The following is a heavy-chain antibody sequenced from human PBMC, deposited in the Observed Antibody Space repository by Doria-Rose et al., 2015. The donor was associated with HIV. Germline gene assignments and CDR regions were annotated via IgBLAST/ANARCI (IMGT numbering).Heavy chain of an antibody. CDR2: IFSDDER. V-gene: IGHV2-26*01. J-gene: IGHJ4*02. CDR1: GVSLSSPGMG. CDR3: ARIKSSRWSHEYYFDS. Sequence: QVQLVESGPVLVKPTETLTLSCTVSGVSLSSPGMGVSWIRQPPGKALEWLANIFSDDERSYKTSLKSRLTISRVTSKCQVVLTMTDMDPVDTATYYCARIKSSRWSHEYYFDSWAQGTLVIVSA. D-gene: IGHD6-13*01.